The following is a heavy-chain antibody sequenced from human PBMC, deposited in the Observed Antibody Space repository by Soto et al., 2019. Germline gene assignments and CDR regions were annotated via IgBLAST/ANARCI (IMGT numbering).Heavy chain of an antibody. CDR1: GFTLSGYA. CDR3: ARRARPDFYYMDV. CDR2: IRSNGVGT. Sequence: EVQLAESGGGLAQPGGSLRLSCAASGFTLSGYAMDWVRQAPGKGLEYVSGIRSNGVGTYYANSVQGRFTISRDNSKNTVYLQMGSLRPGDMAVYYCARRARPDFYYMDVWGKGTTVTVS. J-gene: IGHJ6*03. D-gene: IGHD6-6*01. V-gene: IGHV3-64*01.